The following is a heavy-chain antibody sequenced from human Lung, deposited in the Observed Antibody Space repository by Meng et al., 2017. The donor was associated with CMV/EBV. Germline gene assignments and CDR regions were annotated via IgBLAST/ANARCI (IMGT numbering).Heavy chain of an antibody. CDR1: GFTFSSYS. V-gene: IGHV3-21*01. J-gene: IGHJ3*02. Sequence: ESLKISXAASGFTFSSYSMNWVRQAPGKGLEWVSSISSSSSYIYYADSVKGRFTISRDNAKNSLYLQMNSLRAEDTAVYYCARDPDPYYDILTGYSDDAFDIWGQGTRVTVSS. CDR3: ARDPDPYYDILTGYSDDAFDI. CDR2: ISSSSSYI. D-gene: IGHD3-9*01.